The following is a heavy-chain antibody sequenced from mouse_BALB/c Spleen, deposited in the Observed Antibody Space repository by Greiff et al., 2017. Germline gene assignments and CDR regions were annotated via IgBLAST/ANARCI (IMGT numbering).Heavy chain of an antibody. CDR2: ISDGGSYT. D-gene: IGHD1-1*01. V-gene: IGHV5-4*02. CDR1: GFTFSDYY. Sequence: EVQVVESGGGLVKPGGSLKLSCAASGFTFSDYYMYWVRQTPEKRLEWVATISDGGSYTYYPDSVKGRFIISRDNAKNNLYLQMSSLKSEDTAMYYCGRRVYGDDAMDYRGQRNPGTGPS. CDR3: GRRVYGDDAMDY. J-gene: IGHJ4*01.